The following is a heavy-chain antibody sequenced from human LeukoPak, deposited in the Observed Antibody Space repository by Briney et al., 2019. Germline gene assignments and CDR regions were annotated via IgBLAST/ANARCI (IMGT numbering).Heavy chain of an antibody. D-gene: IGHD3-10*01. CDR3: ARVPTYHYYGSGSYYYFDY. Sequence: ASVKVSCKASGYTFTGYYMHWLRQAPGQGLEWMGRINSNSGGTNYAQKFQGRVTMTRDTSISTAYMELSRLRSDDTAVYYCARVPTYHYYGSGSYYYFDYWGQGTLVTVSS. CDR1: GYTFTGYY. V-gene: IGHV1-2*06. J-gene: IGHJ4*02. CDR2: INSNSGGT.